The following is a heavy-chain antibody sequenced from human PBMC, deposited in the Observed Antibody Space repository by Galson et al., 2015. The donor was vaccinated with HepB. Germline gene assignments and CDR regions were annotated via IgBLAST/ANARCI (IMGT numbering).Heavy chain of an antibody. Sequence: SLRLSCADSGFTSSSHWMNWVRQAPGKGLEWVANIKQDGSEKYYVDSVKGRFTISTDNAKNSVSLQMSSLRVEDTAVYFCVRSSGWGFDHWGQGILVTVSS. CDR1: GFTSSSHW. CDR2: IKQDGSEK. D-gene: IGHD6-19*01. V-gene: IGHV3-7*03. CDR3: VRSSGWGFDH. J-gene: IGHJ4*02.